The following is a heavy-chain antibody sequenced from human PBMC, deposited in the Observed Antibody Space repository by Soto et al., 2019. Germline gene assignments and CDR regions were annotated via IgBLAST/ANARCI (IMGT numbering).Heavy chain of an antibody. D-gene: IGHD6-19*01. Sequence: EVLLVESGGGLVQPGGSLRLSCAASGFTFTSYWMTWIRQAPGKGLQWVANIKEDGTEKYYVDSVKGRFTISRDNAKNAVYLQMNSLRAEEAAVYFCARYLRRSGWDLYYFDYWGQGNLVTVSS. V-gene: IGHV3-7*05. J-gene: IGHJ4*02. CDR1: GFTFTSYW. CDR3: ARYLRRSGWDLYYFDY. CDR2: IKEDGTEK.